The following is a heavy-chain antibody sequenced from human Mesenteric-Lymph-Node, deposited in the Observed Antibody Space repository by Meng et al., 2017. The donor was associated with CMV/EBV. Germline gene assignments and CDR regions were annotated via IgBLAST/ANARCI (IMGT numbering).Heavy chain of an antibody. V-gene: IGHV3-48*03. CDR3: ASGVGVGMDV. CDR1: GFIFSSYE. CDR2: ISSSGSTI. D-gene: IGHD2-15*01. Sequence: GESLKISCAATGFIFSSYEMNWVRQAPGKGLEWVSYISSSGSTIYYADSLKGRFTISRDNAKNSLYLQMNSLRAEDTAVYYCASGVGVGMDVWGQGTTVTVSS. J-gene: IGHJ6*02.